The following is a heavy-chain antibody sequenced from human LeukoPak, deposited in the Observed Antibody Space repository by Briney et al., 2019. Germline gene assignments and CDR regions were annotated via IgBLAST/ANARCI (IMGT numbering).Heavy chain of an antibody. V-gene: IGHV4-61*02. CDR2: IYTTGNT. CDR3: ARDYYDSGTDI. CDR1: GGSISSGSYY. D-gene: IGHD3-22*01. J-gene: IGHJ3*02. Sequence: SQTLSLTCTVSGGSISSGSYYWTWIRQPAGKGLEWIGRIYTTGNTYYNPSLKSRVTISEDTSKNQFSLKLSSVTAADTAVYYCARDYYDSGTDIWAKGQWSPSLQ.